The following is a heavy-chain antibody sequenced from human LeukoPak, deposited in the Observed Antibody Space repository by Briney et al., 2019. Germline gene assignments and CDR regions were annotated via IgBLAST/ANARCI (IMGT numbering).Heavy chain of an antibody. CDR3: ARTDSSGYYYYGMDV. J-gene: IGHJ6*02. CDR2: ISYDGSNK. Sequence: GGSLRLSCAASGFTFSSYAMSWVRQAPGKGLEWVAVISYDGSNKYYADSVKGRFTISRDNSKNTLYLQMNSLRAEDTAVYYCARTDSSGYYYYGMDVWGQGTTVTVSS. CDR1: GFTFSSYA. V-gene: IGHV3-30-3*01. D-gene: IGHD6-6*01.